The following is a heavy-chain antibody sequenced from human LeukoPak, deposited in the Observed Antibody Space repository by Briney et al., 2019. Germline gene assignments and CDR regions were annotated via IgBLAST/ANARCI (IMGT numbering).Heavy chain of an antibody. Sequence: SETLSLTCTVSGGSISSYYWSWIRQPPGKGLEWIGYIYYSGSTNYNPSLKSRVTISVDTSKNQFSLKLSSVTAADTAVYYCARVQPDIVVVPAAMDVWGQGTTVTVSS. CDR3: ARVQPDIVVVPAAMDV. CDR1: GGSISSYY. CDR2: IYYSGST. J-gene: IGHJ6*02. D-gene: IGHD2-2*01. V-gene: IGHV4-59*01.